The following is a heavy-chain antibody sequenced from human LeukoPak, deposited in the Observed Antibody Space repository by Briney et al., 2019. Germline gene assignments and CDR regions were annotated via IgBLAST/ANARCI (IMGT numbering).Heavy chain of an antibody. CDR1: GGSISSGDYF. CDR2: IYYSGTT. Sequence: SQTLSLTCNVSGGSISSGDYFWSWIRQPPGKGLEWIGCIYYSGTTYYNPSLKSRVTMSVDTSKNQFSLKLSSVTAADTAVYHCARAPPPYMVTEWGQGTLVTVSS. J-gene: IGHJ4*02. D-gene: IGHD2-21*02. V-gene: IGHV4-30-4*01. CDR3: ARAPPPYMVTE.